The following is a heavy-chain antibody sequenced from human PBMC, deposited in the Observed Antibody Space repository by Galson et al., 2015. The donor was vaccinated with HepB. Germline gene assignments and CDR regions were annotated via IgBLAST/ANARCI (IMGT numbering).Heavy chain of an antibody. Sequence: SLRLSCAASGFVFSRHGMHWARQAPSKGLEWVAVVWYDGTKQYYSESVEGRFTISRDNSKNMVYLQMNSLRVEDTAVYYCWMIGTDFDYWGQGTLVTVSS. CDR2: VWYDGTKQ. CDR1: GFVFSRHG. J-gene: IGHJ4*02. V-gene: IGHV3-33*01. CDR3: WMIGTDFDY. D-gene: IGHD2-21*01.